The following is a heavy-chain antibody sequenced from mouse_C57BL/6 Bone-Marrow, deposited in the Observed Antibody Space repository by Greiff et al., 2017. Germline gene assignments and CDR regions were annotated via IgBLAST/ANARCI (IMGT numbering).Heavy chain of an antibody. Sequence: EVMLVESGGGLVKPGGSLKLSCAASGFTFSSYAMSWVRQTPEKRLEWVATISDGGSYTYYPDNVKGRFTISRDNAKNNLYLQMSHLQSEDTAMYYCARDTRPYYYGTPYYSDYWGQGTTLTVSS. D-gene: IGHD1-1*01. CDR1: GFTFSSYA. CDR3: ARDTRPYYYGTPYYSDY. V-gene: IGHV5-4*01. J-gene: IGHJ2*01. CDR2: ISDGGSYT.